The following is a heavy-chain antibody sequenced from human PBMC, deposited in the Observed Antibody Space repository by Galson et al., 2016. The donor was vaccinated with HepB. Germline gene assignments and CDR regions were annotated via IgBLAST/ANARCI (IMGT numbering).Heavy chain of an antibody. J-gene: IGHJ4*02. CDR3: AKGKGLGATPFQMTFDY. Sequence: SLRLSCAASGFTFSSYAMSWVRQAPGKGLEWVSGMGSSAATTYYADSVKGRFTFSRDNSKNSLSLQMNSLRAEDTAVYYCAKGKGLGATPFQMTFDYWGQGTLVTVSS. CDR2: MGSSAATT. D-gene: IGHD1-26*01. CDR1: GFTFSSYA. V-gene: IGHV3-23*01.